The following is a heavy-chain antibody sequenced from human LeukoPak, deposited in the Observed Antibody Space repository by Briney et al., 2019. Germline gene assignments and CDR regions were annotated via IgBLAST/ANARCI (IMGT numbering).Heavy chain of an antibody. CDR2: ISGSGGST. Sequence: GGSLRLSCAASGFTFSSYGMHWVRQAPGKGLEWVSAISGSGGSTYYADSVKGRFTISRDNSKNTLYLQMNSLRAEDTAVYYCAKDVRWNDEYFDYWGQGTLVTVSS. J-gene: IGHJ4*02. V-gene: IGHV3-23*01. D-gene: IGHD1-1*01. CDR3: AKDVRWNDEYFDY. CDR1: GFTFSSYG.